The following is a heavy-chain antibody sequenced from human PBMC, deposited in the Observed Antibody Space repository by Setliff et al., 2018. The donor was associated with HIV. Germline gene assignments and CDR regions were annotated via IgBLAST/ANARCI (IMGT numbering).Heavy chain of an antibody. D-gene: IGHD6-13*01. CDR1: GDSIRSHNW. CDR3: ARDRSTWSGGPNDAFDI. J-gene: IGHJ3*02. Sequence: SETLSLTCAVSGDSIRSHNWWTWVRQSSGKGLEWIGEIHHTGSASLNPSLRSRLTLLIDESKNQFSLILKSVIGADTAVYYCARDRSTWSGGPNDAFDIWGQGTVVTVSS. CDR2: IHHTGSA. V-gene: IGHV4-4*02.